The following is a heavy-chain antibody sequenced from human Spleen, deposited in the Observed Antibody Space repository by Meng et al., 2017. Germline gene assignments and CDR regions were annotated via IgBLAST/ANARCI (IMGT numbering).Heavy chain of an antibody. CDR3: AKDGDDCSGGSCYYYYYGMDV. CDR2: ISWDGGST. J-gene: IGHJ6*02. CDR1: GFSVSHNY. Sequence: GESLKISCAASGFSVSHNYMSWVRQAPGKGLEWVSLISWDGGSTYYADSVKGRFTISRDNSKNSLYLQMNSLRTEDTALYYCAKDGDDCSGGSCYYYYYGMDVWGQGTTVTVSS. V-gene: IGHV3-43*01. D-gene: IGHD2-15*01.